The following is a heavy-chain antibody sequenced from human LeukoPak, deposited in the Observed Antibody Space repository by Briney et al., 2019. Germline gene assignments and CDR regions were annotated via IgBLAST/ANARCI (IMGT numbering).Heavy chain of an antibody. CDR3: ARVGSGYDWDNFDY. V-gene: IGHV3-66*01. Sequence: GGSLRLSCAASGFTVSSNYMSWVRQAPGKGLEWVSVIYSGGSTYYADSVKGRFTTSRDNSKNTLYLQMNSLRAEDTAVYYCARVGSGYDWDNFDYWGQGTLVTVSS. CDR1: GFTVSSNY. D-gene: IGHD5-12*01. J-gene: IGHJ4*02. CDR2: IYSGGST.